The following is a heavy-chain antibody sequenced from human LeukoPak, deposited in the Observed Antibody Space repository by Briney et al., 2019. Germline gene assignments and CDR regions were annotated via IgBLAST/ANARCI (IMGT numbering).Heavy chain of an antibody. J-gene: IGHJ4*02. CDR2: IHTSGNT. Sequence: PSETLSLTCTVSGYSISSGSYCWSWIRQPAGKGLEWIGHIHTSGNTNYNSSLKSRVTISVDTSKNQFSLKLSSVTAADTAVYYCARGWFGEYYFDYWGQGTLVTVSS. V-gene: IGHV4-61*09. D-gene: IGHD3-10*01. CDR1: GYSISSGSYC. CDR3: ARGWFGEYYFDY.